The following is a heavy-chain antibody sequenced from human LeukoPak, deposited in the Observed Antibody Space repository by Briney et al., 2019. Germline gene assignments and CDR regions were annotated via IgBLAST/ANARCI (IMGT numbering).Heavy chain of an antibody. V-gene: IGHV4-30-4*08. CDR1: GGSISSGDYY. CDR2: IYYSGST. CDR3: ARDSCSSTSCSIDY. J-gene: IGHJ4*02. Sequence: PSQTLSLTCTVSGGSISSGDYYWSWIRQHPGKGLEWIGYIYYSGSTYYNPSLKSRVTISVDTSKNQFSLKLSSVTAADTAVYYCARDSCSSTSCSIDYWGQGTLVTVSS. D-gene: IGHD2-2*01.